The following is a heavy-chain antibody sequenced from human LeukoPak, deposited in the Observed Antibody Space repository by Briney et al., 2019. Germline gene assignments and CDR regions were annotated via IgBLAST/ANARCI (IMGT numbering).Heavy chain of an antibody. CDR1: SGSIGSSNYY. CDR3: ARQVNSMAGTHFDV. J-gene: IGHJ4*02. V-gene: IGHV4-39*01. Sequence: SETLSLTCTVSSGSIGSSNYYWGWIRQPPGKGLEWIGSFYYSGIAYYNPTLKSRVTISVDASRSHFSLRLSSVTAADTAVYYCARQVNSMAGTHFDVWGLGTLVPVSS. D-gene: IGHD6-19*01. CDR2: FYYSGIA.